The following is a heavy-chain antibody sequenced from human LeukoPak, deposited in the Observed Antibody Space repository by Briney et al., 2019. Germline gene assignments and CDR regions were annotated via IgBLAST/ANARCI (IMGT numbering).Heavy chain of an antibody. Sequence: GGSLRLSCAASGFTFDDYAMHWVRQAPGKGLEWVSGISWNRGSIGYADSVKGRFTISRDNAKNSLYLQMNSLRAEDMALYYCAKGSSGWYYFDYWGQGTLVTVSS. V-gene: IGHV3-9*03. CDR3: AKGSSGWYYFDY. CDR2: ISWNRGSI. CDR1: GFTFDDYA. D-gene: IGHD6-19*01. J-gene: IGHJ4*02.